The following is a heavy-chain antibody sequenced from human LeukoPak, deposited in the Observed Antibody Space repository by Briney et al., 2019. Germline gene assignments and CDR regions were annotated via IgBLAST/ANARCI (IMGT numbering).Heavy chain of an antibody. J-gene: IGHJ4*02. CDR2: IYYSGST. CDR1: GGSISSYY. Sequence: SETLSLTCTVSGGSISSYYWRWIRQPPGKGLEWIGYIYYSGSTNYNPSLKSRVTISVDTSKNQFSLKLSSVTAADTAVYHCAKGYSSSWYFDYWGQGTLVTVSS. CDR3: AKGYSSSWYFDY. D-gene: IGHD6-13*01. V-gene: IGHV4-59*01.